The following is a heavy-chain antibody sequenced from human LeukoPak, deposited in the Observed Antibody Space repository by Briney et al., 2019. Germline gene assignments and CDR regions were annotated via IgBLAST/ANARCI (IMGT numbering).Heavy chain of an antibody. CDR3: ARGFGVGPYYYYYMDV. J-gene: IGHJ6*03. V-gene: IGHV4-34*01. CDR2: INHSGST. D-gene: IGHD3-3*01. Sequence: SETLSLTCAVYGGSFSGYYWSWIRQPPGKGLEWIGEINHSGSTNYNPSLKSRVTISVDTSKNQFSLKLSSVTAADTAVYYRARGFGVGPYYYYYMDVWGKGTTVTVSS. CDR1: GGSFSGYY.